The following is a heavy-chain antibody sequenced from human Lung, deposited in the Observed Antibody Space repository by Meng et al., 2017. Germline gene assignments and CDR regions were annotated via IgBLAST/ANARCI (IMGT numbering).Heavy chain of an antibody. CDR1: GGSFSTHT. J-gene: IGHJ4*02. V-gene: IGHV1-69*13. CDR2: RIAVFDKT. CDR3: ARGRRNEPLFDY. Sequence: QVQLVQSGAEVKKPGSSVKVACKTSGGSFSTHTFSWVLQAPGQGLGGMGGRIAVFDKTKAAPRFQDRVTFTADESTSKAYMELSSLTFDDTAVDFCARGRRNEPLFDYWGQGTLVTVSS. D-gene: IGHD1-14*01.